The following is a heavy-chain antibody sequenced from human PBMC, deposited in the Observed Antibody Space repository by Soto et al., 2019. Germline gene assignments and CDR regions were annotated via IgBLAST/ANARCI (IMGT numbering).Heavy chain of an antibody. CDR2: VFHTGTT. CDR1: GGSINNAAYY. Sequence: QVQLQESGPGLVKPSQTLSLTCTVSGGSINNAAYYWSWVRRHPGEGLEWIGYVFHTGTTYYNASLKCRVTISVDTSNNQFSLKLNSVTGADTAIYYCATIERIAWGFDQWGQGTLVTVSS. J-gene: IGHJ4*02. CDR3: ATIERIAWGFDQ. D-gene: IGHD1-26*01. V-gene: IGHV4-31*03.